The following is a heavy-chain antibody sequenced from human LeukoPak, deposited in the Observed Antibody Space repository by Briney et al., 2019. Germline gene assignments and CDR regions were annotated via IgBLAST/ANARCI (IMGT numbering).Heavy chain of an antibody. CDR3: ARGCGGGCPNAEYFQH. D-gene: IGHD2-21*02. CDR1: GYTFTGYA. Sequence: ASVKVSCKASGYTFTGYAMHWVRQAPGQRLEWMGWINAGNDNTKYSQKFQGRVTITRDTSASTAYMELSSLRSEDTAVYYCARGCGGGCPNAEYFQHWGQGTLVTVTS. J-gene: IGHJ1*01. CDR2: INAGNDNT. V-gene: IGHV1-3*01.